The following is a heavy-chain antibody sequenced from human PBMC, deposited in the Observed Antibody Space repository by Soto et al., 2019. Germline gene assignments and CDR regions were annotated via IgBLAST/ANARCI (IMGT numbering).Heavy chain of an antibody. D-gene: IGHD6-19*01. Sequence: PSETLSLTCTVSGGSICSTTYYWGWIRQPPGKGLEWIASIYNKETTSYNPSLKSRVTISVDTSKNQLSLRLSSVTVADTAVYYCARKSDALASKPPDYWGQGTLVTVSS. V-gene: IGHV4-39*01. CDR1: GGSICSTTYY. CDR2: IYNKETT. CDR3: ARKSDALASKPPDY. J-gene: IGHJ4*02.